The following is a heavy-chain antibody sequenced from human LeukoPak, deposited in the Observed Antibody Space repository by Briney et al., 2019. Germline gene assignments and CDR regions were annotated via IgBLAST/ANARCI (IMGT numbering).Heavy chain of an antibody. CDR2: IIPIFGTA. CDR1: GGTFISYP. D-gene: IGHD2/OR15-2a*01. Sequence: VASVTVSFMSTGGTFISYPISWVRQAPGQGLEWMGGIIPIFGTANYVQKFQGRVTITTDESTSTAYMELSRLRSEDTAVYYCARVTTTLFAFDIWGEGRMVTVSS. CDR3: ARVTTTLFAFDI. V-gene: IGHV1-69*05. J-gene: IGHJ3*02.